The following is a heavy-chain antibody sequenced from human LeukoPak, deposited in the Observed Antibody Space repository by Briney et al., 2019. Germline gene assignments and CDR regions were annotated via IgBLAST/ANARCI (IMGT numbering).Heavy chain of an antibody. CDR3: ARGLRYFDWLLKD. CDR2: IYYSGST. J-gene: IGHJ4*02. D-gene: IGHD3-9*01. V-gene: IGHV4-61*01. Sequence: SETLSLTCTVSGGSVSSGSYYWSWIRQPPGKGLEWIGYIYYSGSTNNNPSLKSRVTISVDTSKNQFSLKLSSVTAADTAVYYCARGLRYFDWLLKDWGQGTLVTVSS. CDR1: GGSVSSGSYY.